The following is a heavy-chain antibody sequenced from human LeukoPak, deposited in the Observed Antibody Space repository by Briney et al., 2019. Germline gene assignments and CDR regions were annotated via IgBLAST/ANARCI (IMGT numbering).Heavy chain of an antibody. D-gene: IGHD2-2*01. CDR1: GFTFSSYA. J-gene: IGHJ4*02. V-gene: IGHV3-30*04. CDR2: ISYDGGNK. Sequence: GGSLRLSCAASGFTFSSYAMHWVRQAPGKGLEWVAVISYDGGNKYYADSVKGRFTISRDNSKNTLYLQMNSLRAEDTAVYYCATSPPSNYFDYWGQGTLVTVSS. CDR3: ATSPPSNYFDY.